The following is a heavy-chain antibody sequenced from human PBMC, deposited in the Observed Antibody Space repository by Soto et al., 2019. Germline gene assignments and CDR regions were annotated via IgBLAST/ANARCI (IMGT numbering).Heavy chain of an antibody. CDR2: ISGSGGST. Sequence: GGSLRLSCAASGFTFSSYAMSWVRQAPGKGLEWVSAISGSGGSTYYADSVKGRFTISRDNSKNTLYLRMNSLRAEDTAVYYCAKDRSTTVTTTGIFDYWGQGTLVTVSS. V-gene: IGHV3-23*01. CDR1: GFTFSSYA. D-gene: IGHD4-17*01. CDR3: AKDRSTTVTTTGIFDY. J-gene: IGHJ4*02.